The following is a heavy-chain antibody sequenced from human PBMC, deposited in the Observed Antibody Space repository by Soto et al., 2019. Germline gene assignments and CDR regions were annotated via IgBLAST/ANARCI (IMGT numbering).Heavy chain of an antibody. J-gene: IGHJ4*02. CDR2: ISYDGSNK. V-gene: IGHV3-30-3*01. CDR1: GFTFSSYA. CDR3: AREGEIAVAGLVFYYFDY. Sequence: GGSLRLSCAASGFTFSSYAMHWVRQAPGKGLEWVAVISYDGSNKYYADSVKGRFTISRDNSKNTLYLQMNSLRAEDTAVYYCAREGEIAVAGLVFYYFDYWGQGTLVTVSS. D-gene: IGHD6-19*01.